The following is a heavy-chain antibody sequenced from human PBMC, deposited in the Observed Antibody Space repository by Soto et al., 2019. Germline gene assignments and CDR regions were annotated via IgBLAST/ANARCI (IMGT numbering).Heavy chain of an antibody. CDR2: ISSSGSTI. J-gene: IGHJ6*02. D-gene: IGHD6-6*01. CDR1: GFTFSSYE. V-gene: IGHV3-48*03. Sequence: GGSLRLSCAVSGFTFSSYEMNWVRQAPGKGLEWVSYISSSGSTIYYADSVKGRFTISRDNAKNSLYLQMNGLRAEDTAVYYCARDQAARPYYGMDVWGQGTTVTVSS. CDR3: ARDQAARPYYGMDV.